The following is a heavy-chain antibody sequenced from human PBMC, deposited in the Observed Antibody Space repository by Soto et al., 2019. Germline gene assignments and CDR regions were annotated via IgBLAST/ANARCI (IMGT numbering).Heavy chain of an antibody. J-gene: IGHJ6*02. D-gene: IGHD3-10*01. V-gene: IGHV3-21*01. CDR2: ISSSSSYI. CDR1: VFTFISYS. Sequence: PGWSLRLSCASSVFTFISYSMNWVRQAPGKGLEWVSSISSSSSYIYYADSVKGRFTISRDNAKNSLYLQMNSLRAEDTAVYYCARGRGGPGGMDVWGQGTTVTVSS. CDR3: ARGRGGPGGMDV.